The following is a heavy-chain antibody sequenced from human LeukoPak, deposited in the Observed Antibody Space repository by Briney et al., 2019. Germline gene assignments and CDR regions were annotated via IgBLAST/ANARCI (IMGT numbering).Heavy chain of an antibody. Sequence: ASVKVSCKASGYTFTGDYMHWVRQAPGQGREWMGSINPNSGGTNYAQKFQGRVTMTRDTSISTAYMELSRLRSDDTAVYYCARDGSGITYWGQGTLVTVSS. V-gene: IGHV1-2*02. J-gene: IGHJ4*02. CDR1: GYTFTGDY. D-gene: IGHD3-10*01. CDR3: ARDGSGITY. CDR2: INPNSGGT.